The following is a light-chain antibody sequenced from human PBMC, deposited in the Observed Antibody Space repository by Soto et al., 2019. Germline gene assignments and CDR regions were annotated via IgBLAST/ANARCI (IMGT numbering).Light chain of an antibody. Sequence: EIVLTQSPATLSLSPGERATLSCRASQSVRNYLAWYQHKPGQAPRLLIYEASNRAAGIPARFSGSGSGTDFTLTISSLEPEDFAVYYCQQRNNWPRITFGQVTRLEIK. CDR1: QSVRNY. J-gene: IGKJ5*01. V-gene: IGKV3-11*01. CDR2: EAS. CDR3: QQRNNWPRIT.